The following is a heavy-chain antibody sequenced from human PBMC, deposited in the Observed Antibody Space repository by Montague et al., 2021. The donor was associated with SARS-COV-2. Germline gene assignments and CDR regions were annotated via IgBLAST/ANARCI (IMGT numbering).Heavy chain of an antibody. CDR2: FYAGGDT. D-gene: IGHD3-10*01. CDR3: ARDKFYYNSASYAMDL. CDR1: GFTVTDTH. Sequence: SLRLSCAASGFTVTDTHMTWVRQPPGKGLEWVSVFYAGGDTYYADSVKGRFTIFRDSSNLYLQMNNLRAEDTAVYYCARDKFYYNSASYAMDLWGQGTTVTVSS. V-gene: IGHV3-53*01. J-gene: IGHJ6*02.